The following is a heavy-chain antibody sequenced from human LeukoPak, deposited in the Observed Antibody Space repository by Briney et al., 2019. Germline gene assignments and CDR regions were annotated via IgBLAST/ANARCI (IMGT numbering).Heavy chain of an antibody. D-gene: IGHD3-22*01. Sequence: ASETLSLTCTVSGGSISSSSYYWGWIRQPPGKGLEWIGSIYYSGSTYYNPSLKSRVTISVDTSKNQFSLKLSSVTAADTAVYYCARGSGYYYGDFDYWGQGSLVTVSS. V-gene: IGHV4-39*01. CDR1: GGSISSSSYY. CDR2: IYYSGST. J-gene: IGHJ4*02. CDR3: ARGSGYYYGDFDY.